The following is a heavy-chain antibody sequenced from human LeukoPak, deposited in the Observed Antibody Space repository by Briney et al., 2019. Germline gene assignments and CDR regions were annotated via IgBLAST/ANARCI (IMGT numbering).Heavy chain of an antibody. CDR2: IIPIFGTA. J-gene: IGHJ3*02. D-gene: IGHD2-21*02. Sequence: GSSVEVSCKASGGTFSSYAISWVRQAPGQGLEWMGGIIPIFGTANYAQKFQGRVTITTDESTSTAYMELSSLRSEDTAVYYCARLQGDCYPEVCAFDIWGQGTMVTVSS. V-gene: IGHV1-69*05. CDR3: ARLQGDCYPEVCAFDI. CDR1: GGTFSSYA.